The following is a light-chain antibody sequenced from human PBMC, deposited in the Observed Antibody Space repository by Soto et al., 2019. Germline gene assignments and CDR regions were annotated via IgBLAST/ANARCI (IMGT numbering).Light chain of an antibody. CDR3: QQYNNWPPWT. CDR1: QSVGSN. CDR2: GAS. Sequence: EIVLTQSPATLSLSPVERATLSCRASQSVGSNLAWYQQNPGQPPRLLIYGASTRATGIPARFSGSGSGTEFTLTISSLQSEDFAVYYCQQYNNWPPWTFGQGTKVDIK. J-gene: IGKJ1*01. V-gene: IGKV3-15*01.